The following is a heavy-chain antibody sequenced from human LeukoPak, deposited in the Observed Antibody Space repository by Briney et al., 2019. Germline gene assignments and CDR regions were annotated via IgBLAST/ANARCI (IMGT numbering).Heavy chain of an antibody. V-gene: IGHV4-59*08. CDR3: ARHRRYGGNSELFDY. CDR1: GGSISSYY. D-gene: IGHD4-17*01. J-gene: IGHJ4*02. Sequence: SETLSLTCTVSGGSISSYYWSWIRQPPGKGLGWIGYIYYSGSTNYNPSLKSRVTISVDTSKNQFSLKLSSVTAADTAVYYCARHRRYGGNSELFDYWGQGTLVTVSS. CDR2: IYYSGST.